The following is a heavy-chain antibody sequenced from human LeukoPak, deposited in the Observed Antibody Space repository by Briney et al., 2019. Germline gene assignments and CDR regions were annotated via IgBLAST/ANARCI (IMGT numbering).Heavy chain of an antibody. CDR2: VSYSGST. CDR3: ARGVDIEASTGLDY. J-gene: IGHJ4*02. V-gene: IGHV4-59*01. D-gene: IGHD5-12*01. Sequence: SETLSLTCTVSGGSISSYYWSWIRQPPGKGLEWIGYVSYSGSTNYNPSLKSRVTISGDTSKNQFSLKLSSVTAADTAVYYCARGVDIEASTGLDYWGQGTLVTVSS. CDR1: GGSISSYY.